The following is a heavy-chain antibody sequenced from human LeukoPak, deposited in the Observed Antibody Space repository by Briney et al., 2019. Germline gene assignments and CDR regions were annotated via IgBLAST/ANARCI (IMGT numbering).Heavy chain of an antibody. J-gene: IGHJ4*02. CDR3: ARWYYDILTRYFLADY. V-gene: IGHV1-2*02. CDR2: INPNSGGT. Sequence: ASVKVSCKASGYTFTGYYMHWVRQAPGQGLEWMGWINPNSGGTNYAQKFQGRVTMTRDTSISTAYMEVSRLRSDDTAVYYCARWYYDILTRYFLADYWGQGTLVTVSS. CDR1: GYTFTGYY. D-gene: IGHD3-9*01.